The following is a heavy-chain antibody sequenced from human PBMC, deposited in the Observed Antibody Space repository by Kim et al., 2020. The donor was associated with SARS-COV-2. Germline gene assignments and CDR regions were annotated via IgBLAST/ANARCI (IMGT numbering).Heavy chain of an antibody. Sequence: GGSLRLSCAASGFTFSSYAMHWVRQAPGKGLEWVAFISYDGSNKYYADSVKGRFTISRDNSKNTLYLQMNSLRAEDTAVYYCARDRGLLWFGDFSRPDYWGQGTLVTVSS. D-gene: IGHD3-10*01. CDR2: ISYDGSNK. CDR1: GFTFSSYA. J-gene: IGHJ4*02. V-gene: IGHV3-30*04. CDR3: ARDRGLLWFGDFSRPDY.